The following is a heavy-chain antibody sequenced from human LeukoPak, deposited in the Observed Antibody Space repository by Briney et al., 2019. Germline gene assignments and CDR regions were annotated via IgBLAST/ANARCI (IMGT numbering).Heavy chain of an antibody. J-gene: IGHJ6*02. V-gene: IGHV4-59*01. CDR1: GASISSYY. CDR2: IDYSGST. D-gene: IGHD6-19*01. CDR3: ARGPTGYSSGWYHYYYGMDV. Sequence: SETLSLTCTVSGASISSYYWSWIRQPPGKGLEWIGYIDYSGSTNYTPSLKSRVTISVDTSKNQFSLKLSSVTAADTALYYCARGPTGYSSGWYHYYYGMDVWGQGTTVTVSS.